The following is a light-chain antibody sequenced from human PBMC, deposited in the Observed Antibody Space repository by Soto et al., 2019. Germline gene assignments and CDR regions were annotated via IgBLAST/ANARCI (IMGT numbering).Light chain of an antibody. J-gene: IGLJ2*01. V-gene: IGLV3-21*04. Sequence: SYELTQPPSVSVVPGKTARITCGGNNIGSKSVHWYQQKPGQAPVLVIYYDSDRPSGIPERFSGSNSGNTATLTISRVEAGDEADYYCQVWDSSSDLQVFGGGTKLTVL. CDR1: NIGSKS. CDR3: QVWDSSSDLQV. CDR2: YDS.